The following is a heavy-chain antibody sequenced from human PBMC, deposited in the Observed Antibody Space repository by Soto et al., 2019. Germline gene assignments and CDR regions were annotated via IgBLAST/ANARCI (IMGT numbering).Heavy chain of an antibody. CDR2: ISGSGGST. D-gene: IGHD3-10*01. CDR3: AKDGVWFGPSAPPSN. CDR1: GFTFISYG. Sequence: GGSLRLSCAASGFTFISYGMRWVRQAQGKGLEWVSAISGSGGSTYYADSVKGRFTISRDNSKNTLYLQMNSLRAEDTAVYYCAKDGVWFGPSAPPSNWGQGTLVTVSS. J-gene: IGHJ4*02. V-gene: IGHV3-23*01.